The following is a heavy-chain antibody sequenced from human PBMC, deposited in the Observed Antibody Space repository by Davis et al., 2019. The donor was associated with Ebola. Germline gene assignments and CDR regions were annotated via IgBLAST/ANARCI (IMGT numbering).Heavy chain of an antibody. J-gene: IGHJ4*02. D-gene: IGHD4-17*01. Sequence: PGGSLRLSCAASGFTFDDYAMTWVRQAPGKGLEWVSGINWNGGSTGYADSVKGRFTISRDNAKNSLYLQMNSPRAEDTAVYYCARAGLRMDYWGQGTLVTVSS. V-gene: IGHV3-20*04. CDR1: GFTFDDYA. CDR3: ARAGLRMDY. CDR2: INWNGGST.